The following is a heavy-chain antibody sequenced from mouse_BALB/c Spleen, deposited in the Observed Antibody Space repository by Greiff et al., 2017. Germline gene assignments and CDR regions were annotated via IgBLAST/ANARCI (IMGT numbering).Heavy chain of an antibody. V-gene: IGHV1-7*01. CDR3: AGGGYDGFDY. D-gene: IGHD2-14*01. J-gene: IGHJ2*01. CDR1: GYTFTSYW. CDR2: INPSTGYT. Sequence: VQLQQSGAELVKPGASVKMSCKASGYTFTSYWMHWVKQRPGQGLEWIGYINPSTGYTEYNQKFKDKATLTADKSSSTAYMQLSSLTSEDSAVYYCAGGGYDGFDYWGQGTTLTVSS.